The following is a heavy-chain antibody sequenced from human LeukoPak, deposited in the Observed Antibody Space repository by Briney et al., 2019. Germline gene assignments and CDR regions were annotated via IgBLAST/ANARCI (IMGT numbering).Heavy chain of an antibody. D-gene: IGHD2-15*01. CDR1: GGSISSYY. CDR2: IYTSGST. CDR3: ARGYGYCSGGSCPWWFDP. Sequence: PSETLSLTCTVSGGSISSYYWSWIRQPAGKGLEWIRRIYTSGSTNYNPSLKSRVTMSVDTSKNQFSLKLSSVTAADTAVYYCARGYGYCSGGSCPWWFDPWGQGTLVTVSS. J-gene: IGHJ5*02. V-gene: IGHV4-4*07.